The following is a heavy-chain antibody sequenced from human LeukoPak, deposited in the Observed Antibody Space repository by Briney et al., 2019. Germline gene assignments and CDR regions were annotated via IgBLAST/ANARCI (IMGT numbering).Heavy chain of an antibody. D-gene: IGHD3-10*01. J-gene: IGHJ6*03. V-gene: IGHV1-18*01. CDR1: GGTFSSYD. CDR3: ARISRSGSSIGDYYYYYMDV. CDR2: ISAYNGNT. Sequence: GASVKVSCKASGGTFSSYDFSWVRQAPGQRLEWMGWISAYNGNTNYAQKLQGRVTMTTDTSTSTADMELRSLRSDDTAVYYCARISRSGSSIGDYYYYYMDVWGKGTTVTISS.